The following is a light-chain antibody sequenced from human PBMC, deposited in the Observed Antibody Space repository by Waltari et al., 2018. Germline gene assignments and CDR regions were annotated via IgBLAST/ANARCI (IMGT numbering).Light chain of an antibody. V-gene: IGLV1-40*01. CDR2: TNN. CDR3: QSYDNSLSGVV. Sequence: QSVLTQPPSVSGAPGQRVTISCTGNSSNIGAGYDVHWYQQLPETAPKLLIHTNNHRPSGVPDRFSGSKSGTSASLAITGLQAEDEAHYHCQSYDNSLSGVVFGGGTKLTVL. J-gene: IGLJ2*01. CDR1: SSNIGAGYD.